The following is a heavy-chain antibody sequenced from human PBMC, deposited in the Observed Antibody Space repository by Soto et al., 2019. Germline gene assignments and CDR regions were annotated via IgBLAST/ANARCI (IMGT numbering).Heavy chain of an antibody. Sequence: EVQLVESGGGLVQPGGSLKLSCAASGLSFSGSAMHWVRQASGKGLEWVGRIRSKGNSYATAYAASVKGRFIISRDDSKNTAYLQMNSLKTADTAVYYCTPGPSYDSLTDHYYGMDVWGQGTTVTVSS. V-gene: IGHV3-73*02. CDR2: IRSKGNSYAT. CDR3: TPGPSYDSLTDHYYGMDV. J-gene: IGHJ6*02. CDR1: GLSFSGSA. D-gene: IGHD3-9*01.